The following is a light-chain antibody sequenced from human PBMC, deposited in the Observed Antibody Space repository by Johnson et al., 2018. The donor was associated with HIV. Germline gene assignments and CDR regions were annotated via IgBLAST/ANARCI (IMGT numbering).Light chain of an antibody. Sequence: QSVLTQPPSVSAAPGQKVTISCSGSSSNIGNNYVSWYQQIPGTAPKLLIYDNNKRPSGIPDRFSGSKSGTSATLAITGLQTGDEADYYCGTWDTSLSAGGVFGTGTKVTVL. J-gene: IGLJ1*01. V-gene: IGLV1-51*01. CDR3: GTWDTSLSAGGV. CDR2: DNN. CDR1: SSNIGNNY.